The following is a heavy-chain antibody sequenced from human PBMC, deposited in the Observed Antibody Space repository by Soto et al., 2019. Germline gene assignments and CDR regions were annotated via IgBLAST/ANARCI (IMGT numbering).Heavy chain of an antibody. Sequence: QVQLVESGGGEVQPGRSLRLSCVASGFSFSTYGMHWVRQDPGKGLEWVAVISYDGSNKYYADSVKGRFTISRDNSENTLYLQVSSLRPEDMAVYSCAKSQVEWLYNPFDYWGQGTLVTVSS. V-gene: IGHV3-30*18. D-gene: IGHD3-3*01. CDR1: GFSFSTYG. CDR3: AKSQVEWLYNPFDY. CDR2: ISYDGSNK. J-gene: IGHJ4*02.